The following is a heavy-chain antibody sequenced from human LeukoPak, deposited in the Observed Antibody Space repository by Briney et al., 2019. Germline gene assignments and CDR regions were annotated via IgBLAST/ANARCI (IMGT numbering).Heavy chain of an antibody. V-gene: IGHV4-4*09. J-gene: IGHJ3*01. CDR1: GGSTFGYY. Sequence: PSETLSLTCTVSGGSTFGYYWSWIRQPPGKGLQWLGVIYNTGTTNYNPSLKSRVTISVDTSKSQFSLNLRSVTAADTAVYYCARGDGYIRVWGQGTMVTVSS. CDR2: IYNTGTT. D-gene: IGHD5-24*01. CDR3: ARGDGYIRV.